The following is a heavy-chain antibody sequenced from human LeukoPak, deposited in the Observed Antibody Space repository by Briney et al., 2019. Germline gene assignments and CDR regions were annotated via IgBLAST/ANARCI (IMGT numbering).Heavy chain of an antibody. CDR2: INHSGST. CDR1: GGSFSGYY. J-gene: IGHJ5*02. Sequence: PSETLSLTCAVYGGSFSGYYWSWIPHPPGKGRDWIGEINHSGSTNYNPSLKSRVTISVDTSKNQFSLKLSSVTAADTAVYYCARGYGVSNWFDPWGQGTLVTVSS. D-gene: IGHD4-17*01. V-gene: IGHV4-34*01. CDR3: ARGYGVSNWFDP.